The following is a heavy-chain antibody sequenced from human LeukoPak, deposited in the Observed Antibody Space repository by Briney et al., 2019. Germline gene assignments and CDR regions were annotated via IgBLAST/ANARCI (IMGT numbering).Heavy chain of an antibody. CDR2: IKQDGSEK. CDR1: GFTFSSYW. CDR3: ARYPIYGPDDAFDI. D-gene: IGHD2/OR15-2a*01. V-gene: IGHV3-7*01. Sequence: GGSLRLSYAASGFTFSSYWMSWVRQAPGKGLEWVANIKQDGSEKYYVDSVKGRFTISRDNAKNSLYLQMNSLRAEDTAVYYCARYPIYGPDDAFDIWGQGTMVTVSS. J-gene: IGHJ3*02.